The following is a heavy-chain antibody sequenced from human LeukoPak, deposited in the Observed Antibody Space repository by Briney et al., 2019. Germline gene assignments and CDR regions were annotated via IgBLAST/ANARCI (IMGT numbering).Heavy chain of an antibody. Sequence: GSLRLSCAASGFTFSSYAMHWVRQAPGKGLEWVAVISYDGSNKYYADSVKGRFTISRDNSKNTLYLQMNSLRAEDTAVYYCARPHNHNDYGDYGAFDIWGQGTMVTVSS. V-gene: IGHV3-30-3*01. CDR1: GFTFSSYA. D-gene: IGHD4-17*01. J-gene: IGHJ3*02. CDR2: ISYDGSNK. CDR3: ARPHNHNDYGDYGAFDI.